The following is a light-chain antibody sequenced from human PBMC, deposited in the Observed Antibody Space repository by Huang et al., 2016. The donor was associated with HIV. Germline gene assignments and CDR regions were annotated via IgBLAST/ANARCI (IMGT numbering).Light chain of an antibody. CDR3: LQDHNYPRT. J-gene: IGKJ1*01. Sequence: DPVTITCRASQGITDDLAWYQQKPGKAPKLLISGASTLRSGVTSRFSGSGSGTDFTLTSSSLQPEDYATYYCLQDHNYPRTFGQGTKVEI. V-gene: IGKV1-6*01. CDR1: QGITDD. CDR2: GAS.